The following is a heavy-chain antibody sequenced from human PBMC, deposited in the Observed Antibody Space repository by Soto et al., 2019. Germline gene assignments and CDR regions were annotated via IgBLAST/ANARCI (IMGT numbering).Heavy chain of an antibody. CDR2: IYYSGST. Sequence: PSETLSLTCTVSGGSISSYYWSWIRQPPGKGLEWIGYIYYSGSTNYNPSLKSRVTISVDTSKNQFSLKLSSVTAADTAVYYCARAIGGMDVWGQGTTVTVSS. CDR3: ARAIGGMDV. D-gene: IGHD2-15*01. J-gene: IGHJ6*02. CDR1: GGSISSYY. V-gene: IGHV4-59*12.